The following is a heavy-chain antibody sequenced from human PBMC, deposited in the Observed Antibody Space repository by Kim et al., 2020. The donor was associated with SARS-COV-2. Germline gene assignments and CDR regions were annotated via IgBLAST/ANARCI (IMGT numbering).Heavy chain of an antibody. J-gene: IGHJ3*02. D-gene: IGHD3-10*01. V-gene: IGHV1-46*01. CDR3: AGAWGYGSGGAFDI. Sequence: EQKFQGRVTMTRDTSTSTVYMELSSLRSEDTAVYYCAGAWGYGSGGAFDIWGQGTMVTVSS.